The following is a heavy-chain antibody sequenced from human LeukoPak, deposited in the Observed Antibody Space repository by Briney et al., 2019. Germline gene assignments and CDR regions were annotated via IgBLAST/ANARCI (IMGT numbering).Heavy chain of an antibody. D-gene: IGHD6-13*01. V-gene: IGHV3-30*03. CDR2: IASNGGSE. J-gene: IGHJ5*02. CDR1: GFTFTTYG. Sequence: QSGGSLRLSCAASGFTFTTYGLHWVRQAPGKGLEWVAAIASNGGSEYYADSVKGRFTISRDNSKNTLFLQMNSLRAEDTAVYYCAGQLVLDWFDPWGQGTLVTVSS. CDR3: AGQLVLDWFDP.